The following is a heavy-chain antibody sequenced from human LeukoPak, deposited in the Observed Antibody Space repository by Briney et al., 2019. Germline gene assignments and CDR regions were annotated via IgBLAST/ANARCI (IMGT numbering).Heavy chain of an antibody. CDR3: ARRDTAGYAGAFDI. CDR2: IYYSGST. D-gene: IGHD1-1*01. CDR1: GGSISSGDYY. J-gene: IGHJ3*02. V-gene: IGHV4-30-4*08. Sequence: PSETLSLTCTVSGGSISSGDYYWSWIRQPPGKGLEWIGYIYYSGSTYYNPSLKSRVTISVDTSKNQFSLKLSSVTAADTAVYYCARRDTAGYAGAFDIWGQGTMVTVSS.